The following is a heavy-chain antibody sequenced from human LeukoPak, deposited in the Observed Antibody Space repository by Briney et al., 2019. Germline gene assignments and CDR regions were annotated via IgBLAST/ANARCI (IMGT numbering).Heavy chain of an antibody. J-gene: IGHJ3*02. CDR2: ISGSGGST. CDR3: AHGYSYGYSAFDI. CDR1: GFTFSSYA. Sequence: GGSLRLSCAASGFTFSSYAMSWVRQAPGKGLEWVSAISGSGGSTYYADSVKGRFTISRDNSKNTLYLQMNSLRAEDTAVYYCAHGYSYGYSAFDIWGQGTMVTVSS. D-gene: IGHD5-18*01. V-gene: IGHV3-23*01.